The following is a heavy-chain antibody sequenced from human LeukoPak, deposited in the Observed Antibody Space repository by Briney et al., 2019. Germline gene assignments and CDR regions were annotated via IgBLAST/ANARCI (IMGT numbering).Heavy chain of an antibody. D-gene: IGHD3-22*01. V-gene: IGHV4-4*07. Sequence: SETLSLTCTVSGGSISSYYWSWIRQPAGKGLEWIGRIYTSGSTNYNPSLKSRVTISVDASKNQFSLKLSSVTAADTAVYYCARVVDYDSSGYFRYYFDYWGQGTLDTVSS. J-gene: IGHJ4*02. CDR1: GGSISSYY. CDR3: ARVVDYDSSGYFRYYFDY. CDR2: IYTSGST.